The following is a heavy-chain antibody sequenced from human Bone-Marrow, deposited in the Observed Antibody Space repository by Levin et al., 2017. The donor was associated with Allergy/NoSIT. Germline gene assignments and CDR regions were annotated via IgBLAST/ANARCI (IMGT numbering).Heavy chain of an antibody. CDR3: ARRAVTTYYYGMDV. CDR2: INHSGST. CDR1: GGSFSGYY. Sequence: SETLSLTCAVYGGSFSGYYWSWIRQPPGKGLEWIGEINHSGSTNYNPSLKSRVTISVDTSKNQFSLKLSSVTAADTAVYYCARRAVTTYYYGMDVWGQGTTVTVSS. V-gene: IGHV4-34*01. J-gene: IGHJ6*02. D-gene: IGHD4-17*01.